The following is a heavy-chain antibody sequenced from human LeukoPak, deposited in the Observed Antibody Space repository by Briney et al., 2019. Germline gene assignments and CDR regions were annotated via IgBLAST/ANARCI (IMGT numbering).Heavy chain of an antibody. CDR2: IIPIFGTA. CDR3: ARLAHCSGGSCYPVLDY. CDR1: GGTFSSYA. V-gene: IGHV1-69*05. J-gene: IGHJ4*02. D-gene: IGHD2-15*01. Sequence: SVKVSCKASGGTFSSYAINWVRQAPGQGLEWMGGIIPIFGTANYAQKFQGRVTITTDESTSTAYMELSSLRSEDTAVYYCARLAHCSGGSCYPVLDYWGQGTLVTVSS.